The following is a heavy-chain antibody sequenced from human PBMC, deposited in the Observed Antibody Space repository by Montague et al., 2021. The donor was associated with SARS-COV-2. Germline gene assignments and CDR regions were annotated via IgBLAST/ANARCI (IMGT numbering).Heavy chain of an antibody. Sequence: SLSLSCAASGFTFSSYWMYWVRQAPGKGLVWVSHISSDGSRRRYAYSVKGRFTISRDNAKNTLYLQMNSLKAEDTAVYYCARDGEIVAVGYYFDSWGQGTLVTASS. CDR2: ISSDGSRR. D-gene: IGHD3-22*01. CDR1: GFTFSSYW. V-gene: IGHV3-74*01. J-gene: IGHJ4*02. CDR3: ARDGEIVAVGYYFDS.